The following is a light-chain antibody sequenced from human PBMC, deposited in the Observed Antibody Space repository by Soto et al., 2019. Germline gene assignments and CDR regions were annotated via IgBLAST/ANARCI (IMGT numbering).Light chain of an antibody. V-gene: IGKV1-9*01. CDR3: RQFNSDPLT. Sequence: DIPLNQSPSFLSASVGDRIAVTCRASQVINEYLVWFQQKPGKAPRLVIYASSILQGGVPSNFSGRGYGTEFTLTINRLQPEDFAPYYCRQFNSDPLTFGGGTKVEMK. J-gene: IGKJ4*01. CDR1: QVINEY. CDR2: ASS.